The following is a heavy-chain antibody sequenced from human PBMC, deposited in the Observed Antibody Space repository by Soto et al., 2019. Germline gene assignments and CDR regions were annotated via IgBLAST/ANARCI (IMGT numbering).Heavy chain of an antibody. D-gene: IGHD6-13*01. CDR3: AKARNSSWYKVLIDY. V-gene: IGHV3-30*18. CDR1: GFTFSSYG. J-gene: IGHJ4*02. Sequence: QVQLVESGGGVVQPGRSLRLSCAASGFTFSSYGMHWVRQAPGKGLEWVAVISYDGSNKYYADSVKGRFTISRDNSKNTLYLQMNSLRAEDTAVYYCAKARNSSWYKVLIDYWGQGTLVTVSS. CDR2: ISYDGSNK.